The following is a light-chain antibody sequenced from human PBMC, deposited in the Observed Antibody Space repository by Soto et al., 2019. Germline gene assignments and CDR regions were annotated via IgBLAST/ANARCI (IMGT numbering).Light chain of an antibody. CDR2: KAS. Sequence: DIQMTQSPSTLSASVGDRVTITCRASQSISSWLAWYQQKTGKAPKLLIYKASSLESGVPSRFSGSGSGTEFTLTISSLQPDDFATYYCQQYNSYSFTFGPGTKVDIQ. CDR3: QQYNSYSFT. V-gene: IGKV1-5*03. J-gene: IGKJ3*01. CDR1: QSISSW.